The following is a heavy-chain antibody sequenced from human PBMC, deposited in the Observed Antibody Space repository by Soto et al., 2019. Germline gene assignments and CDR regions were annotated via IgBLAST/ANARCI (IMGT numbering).Heavy chain of an antibody. D-gene: IGHD1-1*01. CDR3: ARVPRQLEPTLCFDP. J-gene: IGHJ5*02. Sequence: TLALPCGVSGVFIASDAYYWGWIRHHPGKGLEWIGYVSHRGNTYYNPSLKSRLTISLDTSKNQFYLHLTSVTAADTAVYFCARVPRQLEPTLCFDPWGQGTLVTVSS. CDR2: VSHRGNT. CDR1: GVFIASDAYY. V-gene: IGHV4-31*11.